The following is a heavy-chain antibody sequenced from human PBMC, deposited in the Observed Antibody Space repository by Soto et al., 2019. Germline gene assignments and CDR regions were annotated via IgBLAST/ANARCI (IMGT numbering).Heavy chain of an antibody. Sequence: QVQLVESGGGLVKPGGSLRLSCAASAFIISDYYMSWIRQAPGKGLEWVSYISGSGTTIYYADSVKGRFTISRDNAKNSLYLQMSSLRAEDTAVYYCARVGCSGGSCPLDYWGHGTLVTVSS. CDR1: AFIISDYY. V-gene: IGHV3-11*01. J-gene: IGHJ4*01. CDR3: ARVGCSGGSCPLDY. CDR2: ISGSGTTI. D-gene: IGHD2-15*01.